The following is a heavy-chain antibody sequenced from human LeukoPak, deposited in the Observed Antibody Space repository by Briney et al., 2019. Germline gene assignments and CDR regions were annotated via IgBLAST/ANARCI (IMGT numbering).Heavy chain of an antibody. V-gene: IGHV3-30-3*01. Sequence: GRSLRLSCAASGFTFSSYAMHWVRQAPGKGLEWVAVISYDGSNKYYADSVKGRFTIFRDNSKNTLYLQMNSLRAEDTAVYYCASFILSGSSVGTGHYWGQGTLVTVSS. D-gene: IGHD1-26*01. CDR2: ISYDGSNK. J-gene: IGHJ4*02. CDR1: GFTFSSYA. CDR3: ASFILSGSSVGTGHY.